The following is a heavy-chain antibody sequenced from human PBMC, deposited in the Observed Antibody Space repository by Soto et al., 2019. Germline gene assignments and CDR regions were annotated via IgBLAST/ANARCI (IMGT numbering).Heavy chain of an antibody. CDR3: ARGHWTQTLADYYLAF. CDR1: GFTFIGSS. Sequence: QVPLVQSGAEVKKPGASVQVSCQASGFTFIGSSIHWLRQAPGPNLQWLGWIDTNNGRTKYSQTFQGRVTISRDTSASTTYMELNSLKSEDTAVYYCARGHWTQTLADYYLAFWAQGTLVTVAS. CDR2: IDTNNGRT. J-gene: IGHJ4*02. V-gene: IGHV1-3*04. D-gene: IGHD1-1*01.